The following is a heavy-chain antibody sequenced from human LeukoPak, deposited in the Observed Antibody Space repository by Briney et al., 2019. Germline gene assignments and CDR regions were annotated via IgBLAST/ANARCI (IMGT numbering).Heavy chain of an antibody. Sequence: GGSLRLSCAASGFTFSSYAMHWVRQAPGKGLEWVAVISYDGSNKYYADPVKGRFTISRDNSKNTLYLQMNSLRAEDTAVYYCAREPRYDNRLYYFDYWGQGTLVTVSS. D-gene: IGHD3-9*01. CDR2: ISYDGSNK. J-gene: IGHJ4*02. V-gene: IGHV3-30*04. CDR3: AREPRYDNRLYYFDY. CDR1: GFTFSSYA.